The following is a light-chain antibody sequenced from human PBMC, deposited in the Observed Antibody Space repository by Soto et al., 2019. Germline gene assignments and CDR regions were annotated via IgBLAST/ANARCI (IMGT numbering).Light chain of an antibody. CDR2: EVV. V-gene: IGLV2-8*01. J-gene: IGLJ1*01. Sequence: SVLTQPPFASGSPGQSVTISCTGTWSDIGAYEFVSWYQHHPGKAPKLIIYEVVRRPSGVPDRFSGSKSGNTASLTVSGLQAADEADYYCKSYAGSNTYVSGTGTKVTV. CDR3: KSYAGSNTYV. CDR1: WSDIGAYEF.